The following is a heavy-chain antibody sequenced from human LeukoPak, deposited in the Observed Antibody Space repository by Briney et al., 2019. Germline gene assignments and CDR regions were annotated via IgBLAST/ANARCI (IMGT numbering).Heavy chain of an antibody. D-gene: IGHD6-6*01. Sequence: GGSLRLSCAASGFSFSSYRMNWVRQAPGKGLEWVASISSNNGYIYYADSVKGRFTISRDNGENSLHLLMNSLRAEDAAVYYCARDLGTRKSIAFADWGQGTLVTVSS. J-gene: IGHJ4*02. CDR3: ARDLGTRKSIAFAD. V-gene: IGHV3-21*01. CDR1: GFSFSSYR. CDR2: ISSNNGYI.